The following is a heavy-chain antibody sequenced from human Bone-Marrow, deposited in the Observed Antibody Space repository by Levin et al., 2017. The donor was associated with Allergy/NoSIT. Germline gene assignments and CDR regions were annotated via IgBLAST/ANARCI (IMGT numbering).Heavy chain of an antibody. D-gene: IGHD3-10*01. CDR2: ISGSGGST. Sequence: AGGSLRLSCAASGFTFSSYAMSWVRQAPGKGLEWVSAISGSGGSTYYADSVKGRFTISRDNSKNTLYLQMNSLRAEDTAVYYCAKFEGGSGSYYNYRYWGQGTLVTVSS. CDR1: GFTFSSYA. J-gene: IGHJ4*02. CDR3: AKFEGGSGSYYNYRY. V-gene: IGHV3-23*01.